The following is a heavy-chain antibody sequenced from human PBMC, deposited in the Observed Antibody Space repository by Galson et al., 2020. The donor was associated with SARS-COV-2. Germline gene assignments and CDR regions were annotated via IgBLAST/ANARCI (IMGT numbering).Heavy chain of an antibody. CDR3: ARDSTKTIFGVVIMPSPFDY. D-gene: IGHD3-3*01. CDR1: GYTFTSYG. CDR2: ISAYNGNT. Sequence: ASVKVSCKASGYTFTSYGISWVRQVPGQGLEWMGWISAYNGNTNYAQKLQGRVTMTTDTSTSTAYMELRSLRSDDTAVYYCARDSTKTIFGVVIMPSPFDYWGQGTLVTVSS. J-gene: IGHJ4*02. V-gene: IGHV1-18*04.